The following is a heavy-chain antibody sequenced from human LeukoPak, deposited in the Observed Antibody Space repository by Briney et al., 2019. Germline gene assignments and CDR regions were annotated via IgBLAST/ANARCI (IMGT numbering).Heavy chain of an antibody. CDR2: IYYSGNT. V-gene: IGHV4-31*03. Sequence: PSETLSLTCTVSGGSISSGGYYWNWIRHLPGKGLEWIGYIYYSGNTYCNPSLKSRITISLDTSENQFSLKLSSVTAADMAVYYCARFRDGSRPFDIWGQGTMVTVSS. CDR3: ARFRDGSRPFDI. J-gene: IGHJ3*02. CDR1: GGSISSGGYY. D-gene: IGHD5-24*01.